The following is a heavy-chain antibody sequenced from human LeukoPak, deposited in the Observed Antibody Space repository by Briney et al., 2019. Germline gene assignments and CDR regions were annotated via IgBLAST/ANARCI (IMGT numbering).Heavy chain of an antibody. CDR2: IIPILGIA. CDR3: ARQRAGHAFDI. V-gene: IGHV1-69*04. Sequence: SVKVSCKASGGTFSSNAISWVRQAPGQGLEWMGRIIPILGIANYAQKFQGRVTITADKSTSTAYMELSSLRSEDTAVYYCARQRAGHAFDIWGQGTMVTVSS. J-gene: IGHJ3*02. CDR1: GGTFSSNA.